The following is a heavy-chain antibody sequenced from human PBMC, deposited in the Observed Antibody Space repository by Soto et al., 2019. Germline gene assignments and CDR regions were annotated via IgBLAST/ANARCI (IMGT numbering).Heavy chain of an antibody. D-gene: IGHD4-17*01. CDR3: AHRGYGNYPRDNWFDP. CDR1: GFSLSSGGAG. J-gene: IGHJ5*02. CDR2: IYWNDEK. Sequence: KESGPTLVKPTQTLTPTCSFSGFSLSSGGAGVGWIRQPPGKGLEWLALIYWNDEKRYSPSLKSRLTITKDTSKNQVVLLMTDMDPVDTATYYCAHRGYGNYPRDNWFDPWGQGTLVTVSS. V-gene: IGHV2-5*01.